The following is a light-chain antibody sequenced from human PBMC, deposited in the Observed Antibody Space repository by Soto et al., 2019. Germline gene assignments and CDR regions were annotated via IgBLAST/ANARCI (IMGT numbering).Light chain of an antibody. J-gene: IGKJ1*01. CDR2: AAS. Sequence: IVMTHSPASLSVSPGERATLSFRASQSVKSNLAWYQQKPGQAPRLLIYAASSRATGLPARFSGSGSGTEFTLTISSLQSEDSAVYYCQQYDYWPETFGQGTKVDIK. V-gene: IGKV3-15*01. CDR3: QQYDYWPET. CDR1: QSVKSN.